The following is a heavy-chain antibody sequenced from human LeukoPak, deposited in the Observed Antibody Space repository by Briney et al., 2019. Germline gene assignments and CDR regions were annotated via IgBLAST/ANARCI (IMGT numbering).Heavy chain of an antibody. CDR2: ISSSGSTI. J-gene: IGHJ3*02. CDR1: GFTFSSYE. D-gene: IGHD3-22*01. V-gene: IGHV3-48*03. Sequence: PGGSLRLSCAASGFTFSSYEMNWVRQAPGKGLEWVSYISSSGSTIYYADSVKGRFTISRDNAKNSLYLQMNSLRAEDTAVYYCARGPDPYYYDSSGYYDAFDIWGQGTMVTVSS. CDR3: ARGPDPYYYDSSGYYDAFDI.